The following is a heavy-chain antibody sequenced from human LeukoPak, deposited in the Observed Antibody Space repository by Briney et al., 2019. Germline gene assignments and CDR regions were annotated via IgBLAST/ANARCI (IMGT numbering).Heavy chain of an antibody. V-gene: IGHV4-34*01. CDR2: VNHSGST. D-gene: IGHD3-10*01. J-gene: IGHJ3*02. CDR1: GGSFSGYY. CDR3: ARDGVGGRVPRWSDAFDI. Sequence: PSETLSLTCAVYGGSFSGYYWRWIRQHPGKGLEWIGEVNHSGSTNYNPSLKSRVTMSVDTSKNQFSLKLSSVTAADTAVYYCARDGVGGRVPRWSDAFDIWGQGTMVTVSS.